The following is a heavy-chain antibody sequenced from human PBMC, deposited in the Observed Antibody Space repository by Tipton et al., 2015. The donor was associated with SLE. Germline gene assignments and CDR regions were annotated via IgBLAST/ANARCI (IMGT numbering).Heavy chain of an antibody. V-gene: IGHV4-39*07. CDR2: IYYSGST. CDR1: GGSISSSSYY. D-gene: IGHD6-19*01. J-gene: IGHJ4*02. Sequence: TLSLTCTVSGGSISSSSYYWGWIRQPPGKGLEWIGSIYYSGSTYYNPSLKSRVTISVDTSKNQFSLKLSSVTAADTAVYYCAKAGYSSGWYVVFFDSWGQGTLVTVSS. CDR3: AKAGYSSGWYVVFFDS.